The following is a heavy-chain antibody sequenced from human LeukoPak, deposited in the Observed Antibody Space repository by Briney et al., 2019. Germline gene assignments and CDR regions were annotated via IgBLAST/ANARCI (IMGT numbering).Heavy chain of an antibody. CDR2: ISSSSSYI. D-gene: IGHD3-16*01. CDR3: ARDYVAV. J-gene: IGHJ4*02. V-gene: IGHV3-21*01. CDR1: GFTFSSYS. Sequence: GGSLRLSCAASGFTFSSYSMNWVRQAPGKGLEWVSSISSSSSYIYYAGSVKGRFTISRDNAKNSLYLQMNSLRAEDTAVYYCARDYVAVGGQGTLVTVSS.